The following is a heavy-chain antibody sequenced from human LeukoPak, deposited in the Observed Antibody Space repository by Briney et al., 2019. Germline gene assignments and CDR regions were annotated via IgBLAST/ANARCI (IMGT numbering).Heavy chain of an antibody. V-gene: IGHV4-59*08. Sequence: SETLSLTCIVSGGSISSYYWSWIRQPPGKGLEWIGYIYYSGSTNYNPSLKSRVTISVDTSKNQFSLKLSSVTAADTAVYYCARVGSSWPHYYFDSWGRGTLVTVSS. J-gene: IGHJ4*02. CDR2: IYYSGST. CDR1: GGSISSYY. D-gene: IGHD6-13*01. CDR3: ARVGSSWPHYYFDS.